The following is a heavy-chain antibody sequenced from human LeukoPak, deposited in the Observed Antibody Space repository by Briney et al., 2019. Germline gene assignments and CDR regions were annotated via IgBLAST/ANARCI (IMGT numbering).Heavy chain of an antibody. D-gene: IGHD6-13*01. CDR1: GGSISSSSYY. Sequence: SETLSLTCTVSGGSISSSSYYWGWIRQPPGKGLEWIGSIYYSGSTYYNPSLKSRVTISVDTSKNQFSLKLSSVTAADTAVYYCARESRLAARRFDIWGQGAMVTVSS. CDR3: ARESRLAARRFDI. J-gene: IGHJ3*02. CDR2: IYYSGST. V-gene: IGHV4-39*07.